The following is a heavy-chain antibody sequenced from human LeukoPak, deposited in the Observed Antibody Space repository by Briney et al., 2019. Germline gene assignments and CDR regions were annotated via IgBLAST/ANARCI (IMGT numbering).Heavy chain of an antibody. CDR2: IWNDGTKK. CDR3: VRDNYNGYPDY. CDR1: GCHFSSYG. Sequence: GRSLRLSCAASGCHFSSYGMQWVRQAPGKGLEWVAVIWNDGTKKYYEDSVKGRFTISRDDFKNMLHLQMNSLRAEDTAVYYCVRDNYNGYPDYWGQGTRVTVSS. V-gene: IGHV3-33*01. J-gene: IGHJ4*02. D-gene: IGHD5-18*01.